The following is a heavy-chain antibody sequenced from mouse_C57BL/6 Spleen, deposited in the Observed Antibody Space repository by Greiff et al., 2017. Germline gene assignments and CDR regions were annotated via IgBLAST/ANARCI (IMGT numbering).Heavy chain of an antibody. CDR1: GFAFSSSW. CDR2: IYPGDGDT. D-gene: IGHD2-1*01. V-gene: IGHV1-82*01. Sequence: QVQLQQSGPELVQPGASVKISCKASGFAFSSSWMNWVKPRPGKGLEWIGRIYPGDGDTNYNGKFKGKSTLTADKSSSTADMQLSSLTSEDSAVYFCAREGGNSAWFAYWGQGTLVTVSA. J-gene: IGHJ3*01. CDR3: AREGGNSAWFAY.